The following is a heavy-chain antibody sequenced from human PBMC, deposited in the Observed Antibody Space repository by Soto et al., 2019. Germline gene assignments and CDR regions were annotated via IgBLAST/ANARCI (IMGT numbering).Heavy chain of an antibody. CDR1: GSYW. CDR3: GRGGGYLSDN. Sequence: EVQPVESGGGLVQPGGSLRLSCAASGSYWINWVRQAPGKGLEWVANINQDGSTIHYVDAVKGRFSISRDNAKNSVHLQMNSLRVEDTAVYYCGRGGGYLSDNWGQGTLVTVSS. CDR2: INQDGSTI. D-gene: IGHD2-21*01. V-gene: IGHV3-7*01. J-gene: IGHJ4*02.